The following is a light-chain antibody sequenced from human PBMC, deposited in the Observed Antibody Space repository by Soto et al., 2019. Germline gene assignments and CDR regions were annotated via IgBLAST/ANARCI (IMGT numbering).Light chain of an antibody. J-gene: IGKJ1*01. V-gene: IGKV3-11*01. CDR3: QQRDNWPQT. CDR2: DST. CDR1: QSIHTS. Sequence: VLTQSPATLSLSPGERATLSCRASQSIHTSLAWYQQKSGKPPRLVIYDSTLRANGVPDRFGGSGSGTDFTLTISSLEPEDSAFYYCQQRDNWPQTFGQGTKVDNK.